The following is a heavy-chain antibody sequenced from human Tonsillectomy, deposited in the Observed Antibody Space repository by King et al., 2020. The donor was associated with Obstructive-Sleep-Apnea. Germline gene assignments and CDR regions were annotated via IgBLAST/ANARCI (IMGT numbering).Heavy chain of an antibody. CDR2: IYYSGST. CDR3: AGDLGYGSGAYDY. Sequence: QLQESGPGLVKPSETLSLTCTVSGGSFSSSSYYWGWIRQPPGRGLEWIGSIYYSGSTYYNPSLKSRVTISVDTSKNQFSLKLSSVTAADTAVYYCAGDLGYGSGAYDYWGQGTLVTVSS. D-gene: IGHD3-10*01. CDR1: GGSFSSSSYY. V-gene: IGHV4-39*07. J-gene: IGHJ4*02.